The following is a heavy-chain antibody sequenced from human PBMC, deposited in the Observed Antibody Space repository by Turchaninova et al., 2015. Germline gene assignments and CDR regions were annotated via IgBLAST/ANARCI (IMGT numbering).Heavy chain of an antibody. Sequence: EVQLVDSGGGVVQTGGSVRLSCVGSGFTFTFYAMNWFRQAPGKGLYWRSYISNSGTTIYYADSVKCRFTISRDNAKNSLYLQMNSLRAEDTAVYYCARGEDSAYADYWGQGTLVTVSS. CDR1: GFTFTFYA. D-gene: IGHD5-12*01. V-gene: IGHV3-48*03. CDR2: ISNSGTTI. CDR3: ARGEDSAYADY. J-gene: IGHJ4*02.